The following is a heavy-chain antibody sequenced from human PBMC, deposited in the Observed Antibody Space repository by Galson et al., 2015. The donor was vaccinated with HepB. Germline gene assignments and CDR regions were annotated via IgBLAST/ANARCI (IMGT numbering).Heavy chain of an antibody. CDR2: INTYNGDT. J-gene: IGHJ4*02. CDR3: ARDCTIAGGSH. Sequence: SVKVSCKASGYTFTKYGISWVRQAPGQGLEWMGWINTYNGDTEFVQKLQGRVTMTTDTFTNTGYMDLTSLTSDDTAMYYCARDCTIAGGSHWGQGTLVTVPS. V-gene: IGHV1-18*04. CDR1: GYTFTKYG. D-gene: IGHD6-13*01.